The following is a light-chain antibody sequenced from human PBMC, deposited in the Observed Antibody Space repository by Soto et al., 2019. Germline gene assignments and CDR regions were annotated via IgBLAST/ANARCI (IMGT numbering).Light chain of an antibody. Sequence: QSVLTQPPSVSGAPGQRVTISYTGSSSNIGAGYDVHWYQQLPGTAPKLLIYGNSNRPSGVPDRFSGSKSGTSASLAITGLQAEDDADYCCQSYDSSLSGGVFGGGTTLTVL. CDR2: GNS. V-gene: IGLV1-40*01. J-gene: IGLJ3*02. CDR1: SSNIGAGYD. CDR3: QSYDSSLSGGV.